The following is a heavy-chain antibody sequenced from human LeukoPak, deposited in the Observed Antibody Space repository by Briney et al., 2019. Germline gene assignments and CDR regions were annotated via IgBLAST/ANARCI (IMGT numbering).Heavy chain of an antibody. Sequence: SETLSLTCTVSGGSISSDYWSWIRQPPGKGLEWIGEINHSGSTNYNPSLKSRVTISVDTSKTQFSLKLSSVTAADTAVYYCARGERYLDAFDVWGQGTMVTVSS. CDR2: INHSGST. J-gene: IGHJ3*01. CDR3: ARGERYLDAFDV. V-gene: IGHV4-34*01. D-gene: IGHD1-14*01. CDR1: GGSISSDY.